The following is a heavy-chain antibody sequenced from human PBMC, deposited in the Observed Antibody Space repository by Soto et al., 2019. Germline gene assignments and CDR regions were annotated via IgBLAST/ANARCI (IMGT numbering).Heavy chain of an antibody. CDR2: INHVGGT. Sequence: PSETLSLTCAVYGGFLSESYWTWIRQSPGKGLEWIGEINHVGGTNYNPSLKSRVTMSVDTSQNQFSLRLISVTAADTAMYFCVRIRYQLPSSVLWLDPWGQGTPVTVS. CDR3: VRIRYQLPSSVLWLDP. J-gene: IGHJ5*02. CDR1: GGFLSESY. V-gene: IGHV4-34*01. D-gene: IGHD3-16*01.